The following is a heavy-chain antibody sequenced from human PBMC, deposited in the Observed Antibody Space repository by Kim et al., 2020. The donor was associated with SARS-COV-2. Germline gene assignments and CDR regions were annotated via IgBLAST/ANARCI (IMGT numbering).Heavy chain of an antibody. CDR3: VGGATSISYH. Sequence: STNHAGPVKGRFTIFRDNAKNTLYLQMSSLRVEDTAVYYCVGGATSISYHWGQGTLVTVSS. J-gene: IGHJ1*01. D-gene: IGHD2-2*01. V-gene: IGHV3-64D*06. CDR2: ST.